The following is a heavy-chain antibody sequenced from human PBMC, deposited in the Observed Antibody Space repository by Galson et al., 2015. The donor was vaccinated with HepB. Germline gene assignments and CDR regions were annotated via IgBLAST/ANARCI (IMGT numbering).Heavy chain of an antibody. CDR2: IRSKAYGGTT. CDR3: TRDHPGRAEQQLVPRFDY. J-gene: IGHJ4*02. CDR1: GFTFGDYA. D-gene: IGHD6-13*01. Sequence: SLRLSCAASGFTFGDYAMSWFRQAPGKGLEWVGFIRSKAYGGTTEYAASVKGRFTISRDDSKSIAYLQMNSLKTEDTAVYYCTRDHPGRAEQQLVPRFDYWGQGTLVTVSS. V-gene: IGHV3-49*03.